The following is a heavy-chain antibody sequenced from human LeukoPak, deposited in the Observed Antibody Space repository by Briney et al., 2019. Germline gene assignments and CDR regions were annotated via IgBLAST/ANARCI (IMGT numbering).Heavy chain of an antibody. D-gene: IGHD6-19*01. J-gene: IGHJ4*02. Sequence: KPGGSLTLSCAASGFTFSSYSMNWVRQAPGKGLEWVSSISSSSSYIYYADSVKGRFTISRDNAKNSLYLQMNSLRAEDTAVYYCASPLGYSSGWLFDYWGQGTLVTVSS. CDR1: GFTFSSYS. CDR3: ASPLGYSSGWLFDY. V-gene: IGHV3-21*01. CDR2: ISSSSSYI.